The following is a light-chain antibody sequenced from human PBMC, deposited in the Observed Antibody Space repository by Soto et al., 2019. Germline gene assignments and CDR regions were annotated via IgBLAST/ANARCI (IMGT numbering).Light chain of an antibody. V-gene: IGKV3-20*01. CDR3: QQYGTSPWT. J-gene: IGKJ1*01. CDR1: QSVNSDY. CDR2: IAA. Sequence: EIVLTQSPGTLSLFPGERATLSCRATQSVNSDYLAGYQQKPGQAPRLLIYIAARRATGIPDRFSGSGSGTDFTLTINRLEPEDFAVYYCQQYGTSPWTFGQGTKVAIK.